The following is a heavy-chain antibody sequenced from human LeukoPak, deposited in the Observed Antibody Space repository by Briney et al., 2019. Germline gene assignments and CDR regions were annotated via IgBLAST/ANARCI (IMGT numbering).Heavy chain of an antibody. CDR3: VRGVRGVIIGGGYYYYYGMDV. CDR1: GGSVSSGSYY. V-gene: IGHV4-61*01. J-gene: IGHJ6*04. CDR2: IYYSGST. D-gene: IGHD3-10*01. Sequence: SETLSLTCTVSGGSVSSGSYYWSWIRQPPGKGLEWIGYIYYSGSTNYNPSLKSRVTISVDTSKNQFSLKLSSVTAADTAVYYCVRGVRGVIIGGGYYYYYGMDVWGKGTTVTVSS.